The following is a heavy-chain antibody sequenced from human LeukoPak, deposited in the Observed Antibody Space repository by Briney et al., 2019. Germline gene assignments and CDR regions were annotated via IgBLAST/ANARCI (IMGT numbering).Heavy chain of an antibody. V-gene: IGHV3-21*01. CDR1: GFTFSSYS. CDR2: ISSSSSYI. Sequence: GGSLRLSCAASGFTFSSYSMNWVRQAPGKGLEWVSSISSSSSYIYYADSVKGRFTISRDNAKNSLYLQMYSLRAEDTAVYYCARDRYDILTELYYYYGMDVWGQGTTVTVSS. CDR3: ARDRYDILTELYYYYGMDV. J-gene: IGHJ6*02. D-gene: IGHD3-9*01.